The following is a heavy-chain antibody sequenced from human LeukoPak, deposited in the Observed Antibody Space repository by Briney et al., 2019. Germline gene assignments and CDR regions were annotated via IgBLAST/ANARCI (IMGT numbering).Heavy chain of an antibody. CDR1: GFTFSTSA. D-gene: IGHD6-13*01. Sequence: PGGSLRLSCVASGFTFSTSAMSWVRQAPGKGLEWVSAISGSGGKTYYADSVKGRFTISRDNSKNTLYLQMNSLRAEDTAVYYCAKDLRIAAAGTIENWGQGTLVTVSS. J-gene: IGHJ4*02. CDR2: ISGSGGKT. CDR3: AKDLRIAAAGTIEN. V-gene: IGHV3-23*01.